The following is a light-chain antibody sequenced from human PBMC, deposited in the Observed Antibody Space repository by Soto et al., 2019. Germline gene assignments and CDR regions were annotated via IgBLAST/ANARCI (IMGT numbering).Light chain of an antibody. Sequence: DIQVTQSPSSLSASVGDRVTITCRASQSISSYLNWYQQNPGKAPKVLIYAASSLQSGVPSRFSGSGSGTDFTLTISSLQPEDFATYYCQQSYNTPRTFGQGTKVEIK. CDR3: QQSYNTPRT. CDR2: AAS. CDR1: QSISSY. J-gene: IGKJ1*01. V-gene: IGKV1-39*01.